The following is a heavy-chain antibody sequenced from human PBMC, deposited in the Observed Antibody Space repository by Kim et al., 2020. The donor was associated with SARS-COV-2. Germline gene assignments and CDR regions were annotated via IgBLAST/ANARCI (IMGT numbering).Heavy chain of an antibody. CDR2: IYYSGST. CDR1: GGSISSYY. CDR3: ARLGRGSSWSTTAFDI. D-gene: IGHD6-13*01. J-gene: IGHJ3*02. V-gene: IGHV4-59*08. Sequence: SETLSLTCTVSGGSISSYYWSWIRQPPGKGLEWIGYIYYSGSTNYNPSLKSRVTISVDTSKNQFSLKLSYVTAADTAVYYCARLGRGSSWSTTAFDIWGQGTMVTVSS.